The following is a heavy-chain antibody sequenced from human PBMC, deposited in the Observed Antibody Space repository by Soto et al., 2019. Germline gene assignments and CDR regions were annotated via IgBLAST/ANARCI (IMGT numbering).Heavy chain of an antibody. CDR1: GFTFSSYG. Sequence: QVQLVESGGGVVQPGRSLRLSCAASGFTFSSYGMHWVRQAPGKGLEWVAVISYDGSNKYYADSVKGRFTISRDNSKNTLYLQINSLRAEDTAVYYCAKGPANYDILTGYYTRGMDVWGQGTTVTVSS. CDR2: ISYDGSNK. CDR3: AKGPANYDILTGYYTRGMDV. V-gene: IGHV3-30*18. D-gene: IGHD3-9*01. J-gene: IGHJ6*02.